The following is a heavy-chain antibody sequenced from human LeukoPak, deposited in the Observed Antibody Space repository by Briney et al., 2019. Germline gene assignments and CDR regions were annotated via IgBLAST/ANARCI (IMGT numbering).Heavy chain of an antibody. D-gene: IGHD1-26*01. Sequence: ASVKVSCKASGNTFTSYAITWVRQAPGQGLEWMGIINPSGGFTSYAQKLQGRVTVTRDMSTSTVYMELSNLRSEDTAVYYCARDQSGEWELLSGWWFDPWGQGTLVTVSS. V-gene: IGHV1-46*01. CDR3: ARDQSGEWELLSGWWFDP. CDR1: GNTFTSYA. CDR2: INPSGGFT. J-gene: IGHJ5*02.